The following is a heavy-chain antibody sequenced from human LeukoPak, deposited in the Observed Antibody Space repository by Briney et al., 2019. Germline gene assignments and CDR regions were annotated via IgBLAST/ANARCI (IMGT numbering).Heavy chain of an antibody. Sequence: SETLSLTCAVYGGSFSGYYWGWIRQPPGKGLEWIGVMYFSGSTHYNPSLKSRVTMSVDTSKNQFSLELSSVTAADTAVYYCARRDGRDGDYEYAFDYWGQGTLVTVSS. CDR1: GGSFSGYY. V-gene: IGHV4-34*01. D-gene: IGHD4-17*01. J-gene: IGHJ4*02. CDR2: MYFSGST. CDR3: ARRDGRDGDYEYAFDY.